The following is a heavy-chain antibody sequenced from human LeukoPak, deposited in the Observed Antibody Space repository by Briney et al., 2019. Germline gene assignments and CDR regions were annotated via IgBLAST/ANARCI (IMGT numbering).Heavy chain of an antibody. CDR3: ARAETSLGEWTSGGLYYFDY. J-gene: IGHJ4*02. D-gene: IGHD3-16*01. CDR2: SNPRGGNT. V-gene: IGHV1-46*01. CDR1: GYTFTSYY. Sequence: GASVKVSCKASGYTFTSYYMHWVRQAPGQGLEWMGISNPRGGNTSYAQKFHGRVTMTRDMSTSTVYMELSSLRSEDTAVYYCARAETSLGEWTSGGLYYFDYWGQGTLVTVSS.